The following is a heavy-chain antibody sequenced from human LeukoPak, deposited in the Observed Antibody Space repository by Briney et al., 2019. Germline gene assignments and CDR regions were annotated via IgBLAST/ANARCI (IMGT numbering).Heavy chain of an antibody. Sequence: GGSLRLSCAASEFTFSSYSMNWVRQAPGKGLEWVSYITNSGNSKSYADSVKGRFTISRDNSKNTLYLQMNSLRAEDTAVYYCASFGRLLPFFDIWGQGTMVTVSS. CDR2: ITNSGNSK. CDR3: ASFGRLLPFFDI. J-gene: IGHJ3*02. D-gene: IGHD3-22*01. CDR1: EFTFSSYS. V-gene: IGHV3-48*01.